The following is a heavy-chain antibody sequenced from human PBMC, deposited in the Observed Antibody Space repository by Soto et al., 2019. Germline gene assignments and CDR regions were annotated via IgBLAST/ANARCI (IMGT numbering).Heavy chain of an antibody. V-gene: IGHV3-30-3*01. CDR3: ARGQGAYGGGWFDP. D-gene: IGHD5-12*01. CDR1: GFTFSDYA. Sequence: QVQLVESGGGVVQPGGSLRLSCAASGFTFSDYAMHWVRQAPGKGLEWVALIAYDGSNTFYADSVKGRFTISRDNSKNTLYLQMNSLRSEDTAVYYCARGQGAYGGGWFDPWGLGTLVTVSS. J-gene: IGHJ5*02. CDR2: IAYDGSNT.